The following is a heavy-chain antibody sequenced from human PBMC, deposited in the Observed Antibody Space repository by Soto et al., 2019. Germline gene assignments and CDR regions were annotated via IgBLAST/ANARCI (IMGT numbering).Heavy chain of an antibody. J-gene: IGHJ6*02. CDR2: ISAYNGQT. CDR1: AYTFTSYG. CDR3: ARDGRKHLWVEGLNAMDV. V-gene: IGHV1-18*01. D-gene: IGHD5-18*01. Sequence: QVQLVQSGPEVKKPGASVKVSCKASAYTFTSYGISWVRQAPGQGLEWMGWISAYNGQTNYAQKFRGRVTITTDTSTSTAYMELRSLRSDDTAMYYCARDGRKHLWVEGLNAMDVWGQGTTVTVSS.